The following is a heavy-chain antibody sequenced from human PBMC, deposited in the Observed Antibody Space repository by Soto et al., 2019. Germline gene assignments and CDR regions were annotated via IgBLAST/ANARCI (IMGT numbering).Heavy chain of an antibody. CDR3: AKAIITMVQGVPYYYMDV. CDR2: ISGSGGST. Sequence: GGSLRLSCAASGFTFSSYAMSWVRQAPGKGLEWVSAISGSGGSTYYADSVKGRFTISRDNSKNTLYLQMNSLRAEDTAVYYCAKAIITMVQGVPYYYMDVWGKGTTVTVSS. V-gene: IGHV3-23*01. CDR1: GFTFSSYA. D-gene: IGHD3-10*01. J-gene: IGHJ6*03.